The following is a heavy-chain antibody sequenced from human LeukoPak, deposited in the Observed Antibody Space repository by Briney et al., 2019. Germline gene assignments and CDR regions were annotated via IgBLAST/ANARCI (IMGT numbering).Heavy chain of an antibody. CDR3: TRDGTHYYDSSGYSGYFDY. V-gene: IGHV1-46*01. CDR1: GYTFTSYY. Sequence: ASVKVSCKASGYTFTSYYIHWVRQAPGQGLEWMGIINPSGGSTSYAQKLQGRVTMTRDTSTSTVYMELSSLRSEDTAVYYCTRDGTHYYDSSGYSGYFDYWGQGTLVTVSS. CDR2: INPSGGST. J-gene: IGHJ4*02. D-gene: IGHD3-22*01.